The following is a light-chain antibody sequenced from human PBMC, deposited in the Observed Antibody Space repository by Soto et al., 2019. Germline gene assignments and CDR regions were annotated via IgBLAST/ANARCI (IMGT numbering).Light chain of an antibody. CDR1: QNINSW. CDR3: QQYDTYPWT. Sequence: DIPMTQSPSTLSASVGDRVTITCRASQNINSWLAWYQQKPGKAPKLLIDKASTLESGVPSRFSGSESGTEFTLTISCLQPDDFATYYCQQYDTYPWTFGQGTKVEFK. V-gene: IGKV1-5*03. CDR2: KAS. J-gene: IGKJ1*01.